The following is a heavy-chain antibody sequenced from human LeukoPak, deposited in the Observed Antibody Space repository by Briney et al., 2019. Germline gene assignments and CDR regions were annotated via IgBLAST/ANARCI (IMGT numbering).Heavy chain of an antibody. CDR3: ARFRYSYASPMAGYDAFDI. J-gene: IGHJ3*02. Sequence: TVKVSCKASGGTFSSYAISWVRQAPGQGLEWMGRIIPIFGTANYAQKFQGRVTITTDESTSTAYMELSSLRSEDTAVYYCARFRYSYASPMAGYDAFDIWGQGTMVTVSS. D-gene: IGHD5-18*01. V-gene: IGHV1-69*05. CDR2: IIPIFGTA. CDR1: GGTFSSYA.